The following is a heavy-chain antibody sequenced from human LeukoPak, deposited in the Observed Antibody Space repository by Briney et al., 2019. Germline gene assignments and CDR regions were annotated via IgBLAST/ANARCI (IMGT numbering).Heavy chain of an antibody. CDR1: GFTFTNHW. D-gene: IGHD3-10*01. Sequence: PVGSLRLSCAPSGFTFTNHWMSCVRQTPGKGLEWVANIKQDGSEKYYVDSAKGRFTISRDNAKNSLKLQMNSLRAEDTAVYYCVRNGGSFDYWGQGTLVTVSS. J-gene: IGHJ4*02. CDR3: VRNGGSFDY. CDR2: IKQDGSEK. V-gene: IGHV3-7*01.